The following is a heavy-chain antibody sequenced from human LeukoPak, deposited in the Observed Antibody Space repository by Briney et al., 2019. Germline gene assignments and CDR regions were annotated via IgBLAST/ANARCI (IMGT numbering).Heavy chain of an antibody. CDR1: GGSISSSSYY. Sequence: PSETLSLTCTVSGGSISSSSYYWGWIRQPPGKGLEWIGSIYYSGSTYYNPSLKSRVTISVDTSKNQFSLKLSAVTAADTAVYYCASQALYYYDSSGYYRAYSTDYWGQGTLVTVSS. CDR3: ASQALYYYDSSGYYRAYSTDY. J-gene: IGHJ4*02. CDR2: IYYSGST. D-gene: IGHD3-22*01. V-gene: IGHV4-39*07.